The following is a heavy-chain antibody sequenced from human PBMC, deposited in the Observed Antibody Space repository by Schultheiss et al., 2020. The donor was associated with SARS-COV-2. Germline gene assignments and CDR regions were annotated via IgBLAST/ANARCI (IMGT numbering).Heavy chain of an antibody. CDR2: IYSGGST. J-gene: IGHJ5*02. Sequence: GGSLRLSCAASGFTFSSYNMSWVRQAPGKGLEWVSVIYSGGSTYYADSVKGRFTISRDNSKNTLYLQMNSLRAEDTAVYYCARYSSSWYYWFDPWGQGTLVTVSS. D-gene: IGHD6-13*01. CDR3: ARYSSSWYYWFDP. CDR1: GFTFSSYN. V-gene: IGHV3-66*01.